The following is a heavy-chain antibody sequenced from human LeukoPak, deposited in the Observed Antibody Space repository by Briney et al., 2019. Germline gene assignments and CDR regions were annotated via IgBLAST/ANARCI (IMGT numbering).Heavy chain of an antibody. CDR1: GGSISSYY. CDR2: IYYSGST. J-gene: IGHJ4*02. D-gene: IGHD1-26*01. CDR3: AKVGLGGAYYDY. V-gene: IGHV4-59*01. Sequence: SETLSLTCTVSGGSISSYYWSWIRQPPGKGLEWIGYIYYSGSTNYNPSLKSRVTISVETSKNQFPLKLSSVTAADTAIYYCAKVGLGGAYYDYWGQGTLVTVSS.